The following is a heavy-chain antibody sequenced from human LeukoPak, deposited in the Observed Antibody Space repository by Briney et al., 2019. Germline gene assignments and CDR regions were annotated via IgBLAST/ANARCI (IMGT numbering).Heavy chain of an antibody. J-gene: IGHJ5*02. Sequence: PSETLFLTCTVSGGSISSYYWSWIRQPPGKGLEWIGYIYYSGSTNYNPSLKSRVTISVDTSKNQFSLKLSSVTAADTAVYYCARHYSDSSGYSRFDPWGQGTLVTVSS. CDR2: IYYSGST. CDR1: GGSISSYY. CDR3: ARHYSDSSGYSRFDP. D-gene: IGHD3-22*01. V-gene: IGHV4-59*08.